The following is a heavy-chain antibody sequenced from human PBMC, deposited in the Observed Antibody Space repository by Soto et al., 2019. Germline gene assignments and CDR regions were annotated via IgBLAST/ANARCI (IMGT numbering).Heavy chain of an antibody. V-gene: IGHV5-51*01. CDR2: IYPGDSDT. J-gene: IGHJ3*02. CDR1: GYSFTSYW. CDR3: ARGIWQQLEPAFDI. Sequence: EASVKVSCKGSGYSFTSYWIGWVRQMPGKGLEWMGIIYPGDSDTRYSPSFQGQVTISADKSISTAYLQWSSLKASDTAMYYCARGIWQQLEPAFDIWGQGTMVTVSS. D-gene: IGHD6-13*01.